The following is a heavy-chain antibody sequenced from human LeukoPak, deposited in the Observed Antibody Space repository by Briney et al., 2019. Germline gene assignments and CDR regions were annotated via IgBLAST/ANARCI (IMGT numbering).Heavy chain of an antibody. J-gene: IGHJ5*02. Sequence: PGGSLRLSCAASGFAFSSFGMHWVRQDPGKGLEWVAVIWYDGTNKYYADSVKGRFTISRDNSKNTLYLQMNSLRAEDTAVYYCARATVTRWFDPWGQGTLVTASS. CDR3: ARATVTRWFDP. D-gene: IGHD4-17*01. CDR1: GFAFSSFG. CDR2: IWYDGTNK. V-gene: IGHV3-33*01.